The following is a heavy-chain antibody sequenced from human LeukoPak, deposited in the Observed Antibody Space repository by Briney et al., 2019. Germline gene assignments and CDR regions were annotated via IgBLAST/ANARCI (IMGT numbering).Heavy chain of an antibody. V-gene: IGHV3-15*01. CDR1: GFTFSNAW. CDR2: MKSKTDGGTT. CDR3: TTFFGFDYYDSSGYLVNVY. J-gene: IGHJ4*02. D-gene: IGHD3-22*01. Sequence: PGGSLRLSCAASGFTFSNAWMSWVRQAPGKGLEWVGRMKSKTDGGTTDYAAPVKGRFTISRDDSKNTLYLQMNGLKTEDTAVYYCTTFFGFDYYDSSGYLVNVYWGQGTLVTVSS.